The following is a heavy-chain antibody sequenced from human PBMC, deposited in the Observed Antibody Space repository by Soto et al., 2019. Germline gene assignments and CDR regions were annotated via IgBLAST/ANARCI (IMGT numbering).Heavy chain of an antibody. D-gene: IGHD3-22*01. CDR1: GYTFTGYY. J-gene: IGHJ3*02. CDR3: ARTGNSSGYYVLDAFDI. V-gene: IGHV1-2*04. CDR2: INPNSGGT. Sequence: ASVKVSCKASGYTFTGYYMHWVRQAPGQGFEWMGWINPNSGGTNYAQKFQGWVTMTRDTSISTAYMELSRLRSDDTAVYYCARTGNSSGYYVLDAFDIWGQGTMVTVSS.